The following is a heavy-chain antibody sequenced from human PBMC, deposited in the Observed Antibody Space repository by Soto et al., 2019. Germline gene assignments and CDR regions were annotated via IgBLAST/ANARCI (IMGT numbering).Heavy chain of an antibody. CDR2: ISGSGGST. CDR3: AKVKIIAVAANY. D-gene: IGHD6-19*01. CDR1: GFTFSSYA. V-gene: IGHV3-23*01. J-gene: IGHJ4*02. Sequence: SLRLSCAASGFTFSSYAMSWVRQAPGKGLEWVSAISGSGGSTYYADSVKGRFTISRDNSKNTLYLQMNSLRAEDTAVYYCAKVKIIAVAANYWGQGTLVTVSS.